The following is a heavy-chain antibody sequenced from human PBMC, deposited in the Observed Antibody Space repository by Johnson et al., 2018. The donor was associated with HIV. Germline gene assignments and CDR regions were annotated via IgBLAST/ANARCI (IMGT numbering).Heavy chain of an antibody. CDR2: ISYAGSNK. V-gene: IGHV3-30*04. D-gene: IGHD4-17*01. J-gene: IGHJ3*02. CDR3: ARDGGNDYGDYVGGGALDI. Sequence: QVQLVESGGGVVQPGRSLRLSCAASGFTFSSYPMHWVRQAPGQGLEWVAIISYAGSNKYYVDSVKVRFTRSRDNSKNTLYLQMNRMRAEDTAVYYCARDGGNDYGDYVGGGALDIWGQGTMVTVSS. CDR1: GFTFSSYP.